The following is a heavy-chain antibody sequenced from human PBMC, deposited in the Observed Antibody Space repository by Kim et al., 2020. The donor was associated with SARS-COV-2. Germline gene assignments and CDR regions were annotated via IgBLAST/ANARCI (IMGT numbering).Heavy chain of an antibody. D-gene: IGHD6-13*01. J-gene: IGHJ6*02. CDR1: GYTFTSYG. CDR3: ARGPGIAAAGYYYYYGMDV. V-gene: IGHV1-18*01. CDR2: ISAYNGNT. Sequence: ASVKVSCKASGYTFTSYGISWVRQAPGQGLEWMGWISAYNGNTNYAQKLQGRVTMTTDTSTSTAYMELRSLRSDDTAVYYCARGPGIAAAGYYYYYGMDVWGQGTTVTVSS.